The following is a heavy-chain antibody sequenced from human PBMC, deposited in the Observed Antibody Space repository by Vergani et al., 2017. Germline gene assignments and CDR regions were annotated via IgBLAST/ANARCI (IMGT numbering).Heavy chain of an antibody. V-gene: IGHV3-23*04. CDR2: VSGSSATP. D-gene: IGHD3-9*01. CDR3: TTDVYYDILTGYYLHDY. Sequence: EVQLVESGGVVVQPGGSLRLSCEASGFSFPGYAMSWVRQAPGKGLEWVSSVSGSSATPYYADSVKGRFIISRDNSKNTLYLQMNSLKTEDTAVYYCTTDVYYDILTGYYLHDYWGQGTLVTVSS. CDR1: GFSFPGYA. J-gene: IGHJ4*02.